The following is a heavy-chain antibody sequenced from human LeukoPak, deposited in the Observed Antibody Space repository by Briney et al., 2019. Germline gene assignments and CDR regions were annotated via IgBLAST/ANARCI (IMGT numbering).Heavy chain of an antibody. J-gene: IGHJ3*02. CDR3: ASYRDGYNSAFDI. V-gene: IGHV1-69*04. CDR1: GGTFSSYA. CDR2: IIPILGIA. Sequence: GSSVKVSCKASGGTFSSYAIIWVRQAPGQGLEWMGRIIPILGIANYAQKFQGRVTITADKSTSTAYMELSSLRSEDTAVYYCASYRDGYNSAFDIWGQGTMVTVSS. D-gene: IGHD5-24*01.